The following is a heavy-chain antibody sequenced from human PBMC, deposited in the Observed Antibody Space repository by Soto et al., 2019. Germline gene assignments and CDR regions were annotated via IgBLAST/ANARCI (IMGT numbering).Heavy chain of an antibody. D-gene: IGHD3-10*01. V-gene: IGHV3-30-3*01. CDR2: FSHAGTSR. Sequence: QVRLVESGGGVVQPGRSLRLSCAASGFTFNIYAMHWVRQAPGKGLEWVAVFSHAGTSRYYADSVKGRVTISRDNSKSMVFVQMNSLGVEDTAVYYCVRSSGVPTPDFAYWGQGTLVTVSS. CDR3: VRSSGVPTPDFAY. CDR1: GFTFNIYA. J-gene: IGHJ4*02.